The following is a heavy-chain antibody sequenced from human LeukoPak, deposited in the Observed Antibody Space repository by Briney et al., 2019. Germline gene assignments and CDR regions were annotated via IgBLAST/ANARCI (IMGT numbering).Heavy chain of an antibody. J-gene: IGHJ3*02. CDR2: INHSGST. V-gene: IGHV4-34*01. CDR3: ARGRGRTEYSSSSGRSLTAFDI. D-gene: IGHD6-6*01. CDR1: GGSISSYY. Sequence: SETLSLTCTVSGGSISSYYWSWIRQPPGKGLEWIGEINHSGSTNYNPSLKSRVTISVDTSKNQFSLKLSSVAAADTAVYYCARGRGRTEYSSSSGRSLTAFDIWGQGTMVTVSS.